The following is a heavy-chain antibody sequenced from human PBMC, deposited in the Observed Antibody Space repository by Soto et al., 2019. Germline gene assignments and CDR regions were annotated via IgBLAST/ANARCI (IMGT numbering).Heavy chain of an antibody. Sequence: QLQLQESGPGLVKPSETLSLTCTVSGGSISSSSYYWGWIRQPPGKGLEWIGSIYYSGSTYYNPSLKSRVTISVDTSKNQFSLKLSSVTAADTAVYYCARQGTYYDILTGYSDAFDIWGQGTMVTDSS. CDR1: GGSISSSSYY. V-gene: IGHV4-39*01. CDR2: IYYSGST. CDR3: ARQGTYYDILTGYSDAFDI. J-gene: IGHJ3*02. D-gene: IGHD3-9*01.